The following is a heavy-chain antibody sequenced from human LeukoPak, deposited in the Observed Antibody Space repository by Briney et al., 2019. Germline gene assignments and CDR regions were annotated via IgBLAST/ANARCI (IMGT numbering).Heavy chain of an antibody. CDR1: GFTFSSYS. CDR2: ISSSSSYI. V-gene: IGHV3-21*01. CDR3: ASSYSGWSVY. J-gene: IGHJ4*02. Sequence: GGSLRLSCAASGFTFSSYSMNWVRQAPGKGLEWVSSISSSSSYIYYADSVMGRFTISRDNAQNSLYLQMNSLRAEDTAVYYCASSYSGWSVYWGQGTLVTVSS. D-gene: IGHD6-19*01.